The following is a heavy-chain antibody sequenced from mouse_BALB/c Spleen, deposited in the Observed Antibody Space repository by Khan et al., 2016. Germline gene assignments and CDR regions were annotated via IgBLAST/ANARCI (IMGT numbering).Heavy chain of an antibody. CDR1: GYTFTNYG. CDR2: INTYTGEP. V-gene: IGHV9-3-1*01. D-gene: IGHD4-1*01. Sequence: QIQLVQSGPELKKPGETVKISCKASGYTFTNYGMNWVKQAPGKGLKWMGWINTYTGEPTYADDFKGRFAFSLETSASTAYLQINNLKNEDTATYFCARGGANWDAFAYWGHGTLVTVSA. J-gene: IGHJ3*01. CDR3: ARGGANWDAFAY.